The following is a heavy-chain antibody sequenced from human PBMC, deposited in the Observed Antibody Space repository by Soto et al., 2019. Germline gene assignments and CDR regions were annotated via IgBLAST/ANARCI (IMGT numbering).Heavy chain of an antibody. CDR3: ARQPRGNGMDV. J-gene: IGHJ6*02. V-gene: IGHV4-39*01. CDR2: IYYSGST. D-gene: IGHD3-10*01. Sequence: PSETLSLTCTVSGGSISSSSYYWGWIRQPPGKGLEWIGSIYYSGSTYYNPSLKSRVTISVDTSRNQFSLKLSSVTAADTAVYYCARQPRGNGMDVWGQGTTVTVSS. CDR1: GGSISSSSYY.